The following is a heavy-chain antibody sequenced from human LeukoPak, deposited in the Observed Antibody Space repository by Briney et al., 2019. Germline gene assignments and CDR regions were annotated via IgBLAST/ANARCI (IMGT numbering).Heavy chain of an antibody. V-gene: IGHV4-39*01. CDR3: ARQNDILTGLDY. J-gene: IGHJ4*02. Sequence: PSETLSLTCTVSGGSISSSSYYWGWIRQPPGKGLEWIGSIYYSGSTYYNPSLKSRVTISVDTSKNQFSLKLSSVTAADTAVYCCARQNDILTGLDYWGQGTLVTVSS. CDR2: IYYSGST. D-gene: IGHD3-9*01. CDR1: GGSISSSSYY.